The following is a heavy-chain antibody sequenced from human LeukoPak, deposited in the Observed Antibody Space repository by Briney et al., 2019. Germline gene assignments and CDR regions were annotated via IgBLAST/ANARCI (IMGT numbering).Heavy chain of an antibody. D-gene: IGHD3-22*01. CDR2: ISSTSAGI. J-gene: IGHJ4*02. V-gene: IGHV3-48*04. Sequence: GGSLRLSCAASGFNFSIYSMNWVRQAPGKGLEWVSYISSTSAGIYYADSVEGRFTVSRDNAKNSLYLQMNSLRAEDTAVYYCARDPLDYYDTSGYGSFFDYWGQGTLVTVSS. CDR3: ARDPLDYYDTSGYGSFFDY. CDR1: GFNFSIYS.